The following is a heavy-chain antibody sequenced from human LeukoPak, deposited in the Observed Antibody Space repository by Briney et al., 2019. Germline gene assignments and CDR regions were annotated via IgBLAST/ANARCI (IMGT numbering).Heavy chain of an antibody. J-gene: IGHJ6*02. CDR1: GGTFSSYA. CDR3: ARDLLGLGSSNYYYYGMDV. V-gene: IGHV1-69*04. D-gene: IGHD3-10*01. CDR2: IIPILGIA. Sequence: GASVTVSCKASGGTFSSYAISWVRQAPGQGLEWMGRIIPILGIANYAQKFQGRVTITADKSTSTAYMELRSLRSDDTAVYYCARDLLGLGSSNYYYYGMDVWGQGTTVTVSS.